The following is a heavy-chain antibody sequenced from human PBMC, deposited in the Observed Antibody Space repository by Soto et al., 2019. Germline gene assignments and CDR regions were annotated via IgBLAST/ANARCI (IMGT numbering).Heavy chain of an antibody. Sequence: ASVKVSFKASGYTFTSYGISWVRQAPGQGLEWMGWISAYNGNTNYAQKLQGRVTMTTDTSTSTAYMELRSLRSDDTAVYYCARVEPRGYSNGAWFDPWGQGTLVTVSS. J-gene: IGHJ5*02. V-gene: IGHV1-18*01. CDR1: GYTFTSYG. CDR3: ARVEPRGYSNGAWFDP. D-gene: IGHD4-4*01. CDR2: ISAYNGNT.